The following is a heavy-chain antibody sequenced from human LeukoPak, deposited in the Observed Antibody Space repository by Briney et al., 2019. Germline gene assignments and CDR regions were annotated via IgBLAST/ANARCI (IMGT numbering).Heavy chain of an antibody. CDR3: ARHDIVVVPAASYNWFDP. D-gene: IGHD2-2*01. CDR1: GGSISSGGYY. Sequence: SETLSLTCTVSGGSISSGGYYWSWIRQPPGKGLEWIGYIYHSGSTYYNPSLKSRVTISVDRSKNQFSLKLSSVTAADTAVYYCARHDIVVVPAASYNWFDPWGQGTLVTVSS. J-gene: IGHJ5*02. V-gene: IGHV4-30-2*01. CDR2: IYHSGST.